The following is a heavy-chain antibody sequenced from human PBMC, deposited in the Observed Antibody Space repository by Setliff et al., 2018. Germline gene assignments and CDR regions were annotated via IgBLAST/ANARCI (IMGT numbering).Heavy chain of an antibody. Sequence: GASVKVSCKVSGYRLIEVSMHWVRQAPGKGLEWMGWMNPNSGNTGYAQKFQGRVTMTRDTSISTAYMELSSLTSEDTAVYYCARRGMSSSWFQGYFDYWGQGTLVTVSS. CDR3: ARRGMSSSWFQGYFDY. CDR1: GYRLIEVS. J-gene: IGHJ4*02. V-gene: IGHV1-8*01. D-gene: IGHD6-13*01. CDR2: MNPNSGNT.